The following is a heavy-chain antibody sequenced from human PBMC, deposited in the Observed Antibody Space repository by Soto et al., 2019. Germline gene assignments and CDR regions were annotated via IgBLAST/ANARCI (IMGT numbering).Heavy chain of an antibody. J-gene: IGHJ4*02. CDR1: GYTFTGYG. CDR3: ARDDCRGGSCYYDY. Sequence: ASVKVYCKASGYTFTGYGISWVRQAPGQGLEWMGWISAYNGNTDYAQKLQGRATMTTDTSTSTAYMELGSLRFDDTAVYYCARDDCRGGSCYYDYWGQGTLVTVSS. CDR2: ISAYNGNT. V-gene: IGHV1-18*01. D-gene: IGHD2-15*01.